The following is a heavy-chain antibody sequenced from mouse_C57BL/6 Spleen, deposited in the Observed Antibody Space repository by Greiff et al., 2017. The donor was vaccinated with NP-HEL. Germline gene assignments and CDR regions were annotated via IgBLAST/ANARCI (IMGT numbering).Heavy chain of an antibody. CDR3: AREGLLLRSIYFDY. CDR1: GYAFSSYW. Sequence: QVQLQQSGAELVKPGASVKISCKASGYAFSSYWMNWVKQRPGQGLEWIGNINPSNGGTNYNEKFKSKATLTVDKSSSTAYMQLSSLTSEDSAVYYCAREGLLLRSIYFDYWGQGTTLTVSS. V-gene: IGHV1-53*01. D-gene: IGHD1-1*01. J-gene: IGHJ2*01. CDR2: INPSNGGT.